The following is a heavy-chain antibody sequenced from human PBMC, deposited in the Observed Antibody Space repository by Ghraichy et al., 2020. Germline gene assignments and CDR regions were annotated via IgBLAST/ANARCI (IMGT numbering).Heavy chain of an antibody. Sequence: VKVSCKASGYTFTGYYMHWVRQAPGQGLEWMGWINPNSGGTNYAQKFQGRVTMTRDTSISTAYMELSRLRSDDTAVYYCARGSVAESYNWFDPWGQRTLVTVSS. CDR1: GYTFTGYY. D-gene: IGHD6-19*01. V-gene: IGHV1-2*02. CDR2: INPNSGGT. J-gene: IGHJ5*02. CDR3: ARGSVAESYNWFDP.